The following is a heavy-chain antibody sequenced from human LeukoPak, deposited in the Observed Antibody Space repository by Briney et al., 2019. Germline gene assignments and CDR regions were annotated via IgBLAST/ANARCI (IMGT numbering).Heavy chain of an antibody. J-gene: IGHJ4*02. CDR3: AKTISKFGELLDRRDY. Sequence: PGGSLRLSCTASGFTLSDHYLSWIRQAPGKGLEWVSSISGSAGSTYYADSVKGRLTISRDNSKNTLYLQMNSLRAEDTAVYYCAKTISKFGELLDRRDYWGQGTLVTVSS. D-gene: IGHD3-10*01. CDR2: ISGSAGST. CDR1: GFTLSDHY. V-gene: IGHV3-23*01.